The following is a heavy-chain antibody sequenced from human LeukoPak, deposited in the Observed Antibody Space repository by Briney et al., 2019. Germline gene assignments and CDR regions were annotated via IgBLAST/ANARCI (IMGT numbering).Heavy chain of an antibody. Sequence: GGSLRLSCAASGFTFSSYDMRWVRQATGKGLEWVSAIGTAGDTYYSGSVKGRFIISRENAKSSLYLQMNSLRVGDTALYYCTRGGRDGFDIWGQGTMVTVSS. CDR3: TRGGRDGFDI. J-gene: IGHJ3*02. CDR2: IGTAGDT. CDR1: GFTFSSYD. V-gene: IGHV3-13*01. D-gene: IGHD2-15*01.